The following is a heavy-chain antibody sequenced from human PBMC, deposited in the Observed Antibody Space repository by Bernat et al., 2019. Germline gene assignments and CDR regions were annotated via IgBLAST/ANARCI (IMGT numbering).Heavy chain of an antibody. Sequence: VQLVESGGGVVQPGGSLRLSCAASGFTFSSYGMHWVRQAPGKGLEWVAVIWYDGSNKYYADSVKGRFTISRDNSKNTLYLHMNSLRAEDTAVYYCARDEVYDYIWGSYRILDYWGQGTLVTVSS. CDR2: IWYDGSNK. V-gene: IGHV3-33*01. CDR1: GFTFSSYG. D-gene: IGHD3-16*02. J-gene: IGHJ4*02. CDR3: ARDEVYDYIWGSYRILDY.